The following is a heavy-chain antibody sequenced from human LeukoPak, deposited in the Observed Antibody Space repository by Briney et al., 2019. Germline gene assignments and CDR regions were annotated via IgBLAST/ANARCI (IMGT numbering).Heavy chain of an antibody. CDR2: INSDGSST. J-gene: IGHJ1*01. V-gene: IGHV3-74*01. Sequence: GGSLRLSCAASGFTVSSNYMSWVRQAPGKGLVWVSRINSDGSSTSYADSVKGRFTISRDNAKNTLYLQMNSLRAEDTAVYYCAREGSITMTGGPAKFLNYFQHWGQGTLVTVSS. CDR1: GFTVSSNY. CDR3: AREGSITMTGGPAKFLNYFQH. D-gene: IGHD3-22*01.